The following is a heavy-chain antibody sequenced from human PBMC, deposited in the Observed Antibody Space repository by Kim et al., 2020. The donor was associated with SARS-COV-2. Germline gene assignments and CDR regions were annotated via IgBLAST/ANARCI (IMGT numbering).Heavy chain of an antibody. CDR1: GGSISSNTYY. D-gene: IGHD2-2*02. CDR2: IYYSGNT. J-gene: IGHJ6*03. Sequence: SETLSLTCTVSGGSISSNTYYWGWFRQPPGRGLEWIGSIYYSGNTYYNPSLKSRVTISVVTSKNQFSLKLSSVTAADTAVYYCANTSRRYYYMDVWGKGTTVIVSS. V-gene: IGHV4-39*01. CDR3: ANTSRRYYYMDV.